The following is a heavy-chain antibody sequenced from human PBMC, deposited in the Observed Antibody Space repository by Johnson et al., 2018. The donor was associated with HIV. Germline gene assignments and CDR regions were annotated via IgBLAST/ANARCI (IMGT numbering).Heavy chain of an antibody. CDR2: IRFDGSSK. V-gene: IGHV3-30*02. Sequence: QVQLVESGGGVVQPGGSLRLSCAASGFTFSSYGMHWVRQAPGKGLEWVAFIRFDGSSKYYGDSVKGRFSISRDNSNNTLYLQMNSLRPEDTAVFYCASNEVAYGSGINTAFDVWGQGTMVAVSS. CDR1: GFTFSSYG. D-gene: IGHD3-10*01. CDR3: ASNEVAYGSGINTAFDV. J-gene: IGHJ3*01.